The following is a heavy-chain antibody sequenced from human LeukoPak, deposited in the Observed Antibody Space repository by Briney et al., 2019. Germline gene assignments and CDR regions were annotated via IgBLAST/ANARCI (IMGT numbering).Heavy chain of an antibody. CDR1: GFTFTNHA. J-gene: IGHJ4*02. CDR3: AKSDCGSDGCKLLNY. D-gene: IGHD2-21*01. CDR2: ISGSGDAT. V-gene: IGHV3-23*01. Sequence: GGSLRLTSAASGFTFTNHAMSWVRQAPGKGLEWVSAISGSGDATKYADSVKGQFTISRDNFKNTVSLQMINLRAEDTAVYFCAKSDCGSDGCKLLNYWGQGILVTVSS.